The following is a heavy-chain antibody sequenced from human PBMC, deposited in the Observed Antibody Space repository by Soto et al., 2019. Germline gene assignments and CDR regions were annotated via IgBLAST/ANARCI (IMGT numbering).Heavy chain of an antibody. CDR1: GFTFSNAW. V-gene: IGHV3-15*01. CDR2: IKSRIDGETR. Sequence: EVQLVESGGGLVKPGGSLRLSCVGSGFTFSNAWMTWVRQAPGKGLEWVGRIKSRIDGETREYAAPVKDRFTISRDDSKNTVYLQVTGLKTEDTAIYYCTADVPTQVVGEFDYWGQGTLIAVAS. CDR3: TADVPTQVVGEFDY. D-gene: IGHD2-15*01. J-gene: IGHJ4*02.